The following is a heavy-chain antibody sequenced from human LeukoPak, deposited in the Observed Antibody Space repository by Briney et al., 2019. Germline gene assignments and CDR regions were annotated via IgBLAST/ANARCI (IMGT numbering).Heavy chain of an antibody. J-gene: IGHJ4*02. D-gene: IGHD1-7*01. V-gene: IGHV1-69*04. CDR2: IIPILGIA. Sequence: GASVKVSCKASGGTFSSYAISWVRQAPGQGLEWMGRIIPILGIANYAQKFQGRVTTTADKSTSTAYMELSSLRSDDTAVYYCAVRAITGTTFGPYFDYWGQGTLVTVSS. CDR3: AVRAITGTTFGPYFDY. CDR1: GGTFSSYA.